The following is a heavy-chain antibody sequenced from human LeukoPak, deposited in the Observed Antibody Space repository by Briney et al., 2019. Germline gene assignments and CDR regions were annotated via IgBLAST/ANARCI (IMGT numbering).Heavy chain of an antibody. J-gene: IGHJ4*02. CDR1: GFTFSSYS. V-gene: IGHV3-21*01. CDR2: ISSSSSYI. Sequence: GGSLRLSCAASGFTFSSYSMNRVRQAPGKGLEWVSSISSSSSYIYYADSVKGRFTISRDNAKNSLYLQMNSLRAEDTAVYYCARDAPYNWNDEGAYYFDYWGQGTLVTVSS. CDR3: ARDAPYNWNDEGAYYFDY. D-gene: IGHD1-20*01.